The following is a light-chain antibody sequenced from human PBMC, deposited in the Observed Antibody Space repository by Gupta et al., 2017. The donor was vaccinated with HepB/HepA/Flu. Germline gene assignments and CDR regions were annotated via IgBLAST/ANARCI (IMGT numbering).Light chain of an antibody. CDR3: QQDDSSPRT. CDR2: WAS. V-gene: IGKV4-1*01. Sequence: DIVMTQSPDSLAVSLGERATINCKSSQSLLYSSNNKNYLAWYQQKPGQPPKLLIYWASTRESGVPDRFSGSGSGTDFTLTISSLQAGDVAVYYCQQDDSSPRTFGQGTKVEIK. CDR1: QSLLYSSNNKNY. J-gene: IGKJ1*01.